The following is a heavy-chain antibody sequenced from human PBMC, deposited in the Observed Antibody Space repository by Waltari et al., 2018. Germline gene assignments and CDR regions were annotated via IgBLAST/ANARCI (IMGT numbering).Heavy chain of an antibody. CDR2: IYHSGST. CDR3: ASYGDLRFDY. CDR1: GYSISSGYY. J-gene: IGHJ4*02. V-gene: IGHV4-38-2*01. D-gene: IGHD4-17*01. Sequence: QVQLQESGPGLVKPSETLSLTCAVSGYSISSGYYWGWIRQPPGKGLEWIGSIYHSGSTYYNPSLKSRVTISVDTSKNQFSLKLSSVTAADTAVYYCASYGDLRFDYWGQGTLVTVSS.